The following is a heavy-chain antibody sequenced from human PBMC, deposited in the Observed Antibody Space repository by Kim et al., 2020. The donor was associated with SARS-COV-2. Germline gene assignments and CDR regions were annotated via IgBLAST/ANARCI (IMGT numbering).Heavy chain of an antibody. J-gene: IGHJ6*03. CDR1: GYSFTSYW. CDR3: ARLSSYYDFWSCPGYYYYRDV. D-gene: IGHD3-3*01. CDR2: IYPGDSDT. Sequence: GESLKISCKGSGYSFTSYWIGWVRQMPGKGLEWMGIIYPGDSDTRYSPSFQGQVTISADKAISTAYLQWSSLKASDTAMYYCARLSSYYDFWSCPGYYYYRDVWGKGTTVTVSS. V-gene: IGHV5-51*01.